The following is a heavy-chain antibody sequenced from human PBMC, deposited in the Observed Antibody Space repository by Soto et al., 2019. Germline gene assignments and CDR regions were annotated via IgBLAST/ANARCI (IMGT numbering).Heavy chain of an antibody. D-gene: IGHD1-26*01. CDR3: ARHSGSYFRDY. V-gene: IGHV4-4*02. CDR2: IYHSGST. J-gene: IGHJ4*02. Sequence: QVQLQESGPGLVKPSGTLSLTCAVSGDSISSSNWWSWVRQPPGKGLEWIGEIYHSGSTNYNPSLKSRVTISVVKSKNQFSLNLNSVTAADTAVYYCARHSGSYFRDYWGQGTLVTVSS. CDR1: GDSISSSNW.